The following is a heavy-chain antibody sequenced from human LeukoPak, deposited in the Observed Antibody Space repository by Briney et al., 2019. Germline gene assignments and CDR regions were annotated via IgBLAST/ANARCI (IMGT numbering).Heavy chain of an antibody. V-gene: IGHV4-34*01. CDR1: GGSFSNYY. J-gene: IGHJ4*02. CDR3: ARGHGDFDY. D-gene: IGHD3-10*01. CDR2: INHSGST. Sequence: SETLSLTCAVYGGSFSNYYWSWIRQPPGKGLEWIGEINHSGSTNYNPSLKSRVTISVDTSKNQFSLNLRSVTAEDTAVYYCARGHGDFDYWGQGTLVTVSS.